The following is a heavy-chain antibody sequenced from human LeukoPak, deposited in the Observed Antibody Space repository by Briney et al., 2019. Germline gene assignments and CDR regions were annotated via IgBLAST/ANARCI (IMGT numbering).Heavy chain of an antibody. Sequence: ASVKVSCEASGGTFSSYAISWVRQAPGQGLEWMGGIIPIFGTANYAQKFQGRVTITADKSTSTAYMELSSLRSEDTAVYYCATSFEYYYDSSGYPQAFDIWGQGTVVTVSS. V-gene: IGHV1-69*06. D-gene: IGHD3-22*01. CDR3: ATSFEYYYDSSGYPQAFDI. CDR2: IIPIFGTA. J-gene: IGHJ3*02. CDR1: GGTFSSYA.